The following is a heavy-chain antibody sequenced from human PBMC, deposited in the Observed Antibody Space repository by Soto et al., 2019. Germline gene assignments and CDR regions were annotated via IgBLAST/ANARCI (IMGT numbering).Heavy chain of an antibody. Sequence: QITLKESGPTLVKPTQTLTLTCTFSGFSLSTSGVGVGWIRQPPGKALEWLALIYWDDDKRYSPSLRSRLTINKDTSKNQVVFTMTNMDPVDTATYYCIQSRCGGDCLQSYASHYYYGMDVWGQGTTVTVSS. D-gene: IGHD2-21*02. V-gene: IGHV2-5*02. CDR3: IQSRCGGDCLQSYASHYYYGMDV. CDR2: IYWDDDK. J-gene: IGHJ6*02. CDR1: GFSLSTSGVG.